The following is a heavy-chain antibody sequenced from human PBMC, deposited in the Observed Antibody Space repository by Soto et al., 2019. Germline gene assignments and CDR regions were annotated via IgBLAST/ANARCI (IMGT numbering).Heavy chain of an antibody. J-gene: IGHJ4*01. CDR3: ARGPRSEAPLPQNY. CDR1: WGTVVDFG. Sequence: VCRAASWGTVVDFGVRLILKKTGKGLEWVANIKQDGSAKYYVDSVKGRFTISRDNAKNSLYLQMNSLRAEDTAVYYCARGPRSEAPLPQNYWGQEPWSPSPQ. V-gene: IGHV3-7*01. CDR2: IKQDGSAK.